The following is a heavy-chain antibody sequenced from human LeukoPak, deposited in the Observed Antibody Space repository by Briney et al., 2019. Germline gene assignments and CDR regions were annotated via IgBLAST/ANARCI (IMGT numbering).Heavy chain of an antibody. D-gene: IGHD3-10*01. Sequence: GGSLRLSCAASGFTFSSNWMNWVRQAPGKGLEWVSNIKQDGSEKYYVDSVKGRFTISRDNAKNSLYLQMNSLRAEDTAVYYCVRDLVYGGQGTLVTVSS. CDR2: IKQDGSEK. J-gene: IGHJ4*02. CDR1: GFTFSSNW. V-gene: IGHV3-7*03. CDR3: VRDLVY.